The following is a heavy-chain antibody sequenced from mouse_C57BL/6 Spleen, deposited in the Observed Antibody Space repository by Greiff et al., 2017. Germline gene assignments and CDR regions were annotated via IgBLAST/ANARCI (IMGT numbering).Heavy chain of an antibody. CDR2: ISYDGSN. D-gene: IGHD1-1*01. CDR1: GYSITSGYY. Sequence: DVKLQESGPGLVKPSQSLSLTCSVTGYSITSGYYWNWIRQFPGNKLEWMGYISYDGSNNYNPSLKNRISITRDTSKNQFFLKLNSVTTEDTATYYCASSSPWYFDVWGTGTTVTVSS. J-gene: IGHJ1*03. V-gene: IGHV3-6*01. CDR3: ASSSPWYFDV.